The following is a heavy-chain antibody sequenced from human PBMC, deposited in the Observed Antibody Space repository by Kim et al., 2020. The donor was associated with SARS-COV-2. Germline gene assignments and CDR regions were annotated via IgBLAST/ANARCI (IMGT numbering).Heavy chain of an antibody. V-gene: IGHV1-69*13. CDR1: GGTFSSYA. D-gene: IGHD3-10*01. CDR3: ARSVTMVRGVIMRYYYGMDV. J-gene: IGHJ6*02. CDR2: IIPIFGTA. Sequence: SVKVSCKVSGGTFSSYAISWVRQAPGQGLEWMGGIIPIFGTANYAQKFQGRVTITADESTSTAYMELSSLRSEDTAVYYCARSVTMVRGVIMRYYYGMDVWGQGTTVTVSS.